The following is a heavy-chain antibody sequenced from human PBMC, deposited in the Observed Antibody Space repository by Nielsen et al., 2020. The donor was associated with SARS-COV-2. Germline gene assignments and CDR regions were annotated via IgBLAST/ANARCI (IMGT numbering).Heavy chain of an antibody. D-gene: IGHD2-15*01. V-gene: IGHV4-4*02. CDR1: GDVISRSNW. Sequence: SETLSLTCGVSGDVISRSNWWSWVRQSPGKGLEWIGEVYHSGSTNYNPSFKSRVTIAVDKSRNQFSLKLRTVTAADTAVYYCARGGCSGGSCSGLLGFDFWGQGTMVTVSS. J-gene: IGHJ3*01. CDR3: ARGGCSGGSCSGLLGFDF. CDR2: VYHSGST.